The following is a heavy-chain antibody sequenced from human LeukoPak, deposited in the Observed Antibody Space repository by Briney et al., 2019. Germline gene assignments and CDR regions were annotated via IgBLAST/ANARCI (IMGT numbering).Heavy chain of an antibody. V-gene: IGHV3-23*01. J-gene: IGHJ5*02. CDR1: GFTFSSYA. Sequence: GGSLRLSCAAPGFTFSSYAMSWVRQAPGKGLEWVSAISGSGGSTYYADSVKGRFTISRDISKNTLYLQMNSLRAEDTAVYYCARDEAGDWFDPWGQGTLVTVSS. CDR3: ARDEAGDWFDP. CDR2: ISGSGGST.